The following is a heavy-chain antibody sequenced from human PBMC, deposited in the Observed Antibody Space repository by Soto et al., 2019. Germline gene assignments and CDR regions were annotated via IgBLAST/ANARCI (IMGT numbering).Heavy chain of an antibody. D-gene: IGHD3-3*02. J-gene: IGHJ3*02. Sequence: GGSLRLSCAVSGFPFSFYGFHWVRQSPGKGLEWLGVIVSDGRAIYHAESWEGQFFISRDNSKDILYLQMNSLRFEDTVVYYCARDDAFDNENGFDMWGQGTMVTVS. V-gene: IGHV3-33*01. CDR1: GFPFSFYG. CDR2: IVSDGRAI. CDR3: ARDDAFDNENGFDM.